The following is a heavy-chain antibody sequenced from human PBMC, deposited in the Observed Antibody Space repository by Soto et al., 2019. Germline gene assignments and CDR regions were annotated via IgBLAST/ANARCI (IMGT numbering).Heavy chain of an antibody. D-gene: IGHD3-22*01. Sequence: GASVKVSCKTSGATFSSYAITWVRQAPGQGLEWMGGIVPTVDTSTYAQKFQGRVTITADKFTNTVYMELSSLRSEDTAVYYCARPPDYYDSSGCWGQGTLVTVSS. V-gene: IGHV1-69*06. J-gene: IGHJ4*02. CDR1: GATFSSYA. CDR3: ARPPDYYDSSGC. CDR2: IVPTVDTS.